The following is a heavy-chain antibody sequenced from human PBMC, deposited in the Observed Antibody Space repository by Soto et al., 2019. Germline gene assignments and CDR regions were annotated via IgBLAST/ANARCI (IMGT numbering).Heavy chain of an antibody. J-gene: IGHJ4*02. D-gene: IGHD3-22*01. V-gene: IGHV3-7*03. CDR2: IKQDGSEK. CDR1: GFTFSNFW. CDR3: ARDFHYYDNSGSYYFQY. Sequence: GGSLRLSCAASGFTFSNFWMSWVRQAPGKGLEWVANIKQDGSEKYYVDSVKGRFTISRDNAWNSLYLQMNSLRAEDTAVYYCARDFHYYDNSGSYYFQYWGQGTLVTVSS.